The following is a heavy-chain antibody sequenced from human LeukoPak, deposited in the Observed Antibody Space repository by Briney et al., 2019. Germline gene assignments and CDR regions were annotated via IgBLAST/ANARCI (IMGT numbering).Heavy chain of an antibody. CDR1: GGSISSSSFS. V-gene: IGHV4-39*01. D-gene: IGHD6-13*01. CDR2: IYYSEST. CDR3: ARHEQQLVLGDWFDP. J-gene: IGHJ5*02. Sequence: SETLSLTCTVSGGSISSSSFSWGWIRQSPGRGLEWIGSIYYSESTCYNPSLKSRVTISGDTSKNQFSLKLSSVTAADTAVYLCARHEQQLVLGDWFDPWGQGTLVTVSS.